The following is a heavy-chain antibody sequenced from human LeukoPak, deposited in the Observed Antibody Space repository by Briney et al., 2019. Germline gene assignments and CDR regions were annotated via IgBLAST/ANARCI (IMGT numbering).Heavy chain of an antibody. CDR3: ARFVVVPAGSSDY. J-gene: IGHJ4*02. CDR2: FNPNSGGT. D-gene: IGHD2-2*01. CDR1: GYTFTGYY. Sequence: ASVKVSCKASGYTFTGYYMHWVRQAPGQGLEWMGWFNPNSGGTNYAQKFQGRVTMTRDTSISTAYMELSRLRSDDTAVYYCARFVVVPAGSSDYWGQGTLVTVSS. V-gene: IGHV1-2*02.